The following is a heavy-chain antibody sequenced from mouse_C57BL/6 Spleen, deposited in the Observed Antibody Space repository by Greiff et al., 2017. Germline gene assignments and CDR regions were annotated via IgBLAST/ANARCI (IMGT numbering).Heavy chain of an antibody. CDR3: APYYYGSSYY. D-gene: IGHD1-1*01. V-gene: IGHV14-2*01. CDR2: IYPEDGET. Sequence: VQLKESGAELVKPGALVKLSCSASGFNITDYYMHWVKQRTEQGLEWIGRIYPEDGETLYAPKFQVKATITANTSSNTAYLQLSSLTSEDTAVDYCAPYYYGSSYYWGQGTTLTVSS. CDR1: GFNITDYY. J-gene: IGHJ2*01.